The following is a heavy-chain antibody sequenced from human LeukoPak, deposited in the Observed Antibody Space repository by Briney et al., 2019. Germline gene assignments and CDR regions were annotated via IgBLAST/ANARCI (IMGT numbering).Heavy chain of an antibody. D-gene: IGHD5-12*01. J-gene: IGHJ4*02. CDR3: ARDLGVIVATPTGYGY. Sequence: ASVKVSCKASGYTFTGYYMHWGRQAPGQGREWMGWINLSSGGTNSAQKFLGRVTMTRDTSISTAYMELSRLRSDDTAVYYCARDLGVIVATPTGYGYWGQGTLVTVSS. CDR2: INLSSGGT. V-gene: IGHV1-2*02. CDR1: GYTFTGYY.